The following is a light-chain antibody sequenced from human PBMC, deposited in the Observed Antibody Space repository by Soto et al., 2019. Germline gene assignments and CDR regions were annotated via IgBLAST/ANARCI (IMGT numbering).Light chain of an antibody. CDR2: GAS. CDR3: QQYGSSPIT. Sequence: EIVLTQSPGTLSLSPGERLTLSCRASQSVNSNFLAWYQQKPSQAPRLLIYGASSRATGIPDRFSGSGSGTDFTLTISRLEPEDFAVYYCQQYGSSPITFGQGTRLEIK. CDR1: QSVNSNF. V-gene: IGKV3-20*01. J-gene: IGKJ5*01.